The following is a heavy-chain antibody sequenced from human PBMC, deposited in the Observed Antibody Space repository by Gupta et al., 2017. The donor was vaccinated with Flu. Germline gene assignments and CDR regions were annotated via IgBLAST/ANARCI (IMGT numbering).Heavy chain of an antibody. Sequence: MSNNGGKWRRQGGGKGREWSGRSHSGESTDENPSVRRRATMSRDTSKKDLSLKLTAVTGADTARYVCASFVAGGPNAFDRWGKGALVIVSS. J-gene: IGHJ3*01. D-gene: IGHD3-10*01. CDR1: MSNNG. V-gene: IGHV4-4*07. CDR3: ASFVAGGPNAFDR. CDR2: SHSGEST.